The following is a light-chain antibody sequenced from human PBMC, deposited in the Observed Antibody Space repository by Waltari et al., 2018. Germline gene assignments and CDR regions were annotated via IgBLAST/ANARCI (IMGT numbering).Light chain of an antibody. CDR3: QQYNSESYT. CDR1: ESITNW. V-gene: IGKV1-5*03. J-gene: IGKJ2*01. Sequence: DIQMTQSPSTLSASVGDRVTITCRAKESITNWLAWYQHTPGKAPKLLIYRAPTLERGVPSRFSGSGSGTEFTLTISSLQPDDFATYYCQQYNSESYTFGQGTKLEIK. CDR2: RAP.